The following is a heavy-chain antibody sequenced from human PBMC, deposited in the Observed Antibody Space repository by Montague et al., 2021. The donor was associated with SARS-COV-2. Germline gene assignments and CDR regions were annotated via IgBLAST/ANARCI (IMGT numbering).Heavy chain of an antibody. D-gene: IGHD4-17*01. CDR2: INHSGST. Sequence: SETLSLTCAVYGGSFSGYYWSWIRQPPGKGLEWIGEINHSGSTNYNPSLKNRVTISVDTSKNQFSLKLSSVTAADTAVYYCARGQSVTTFCAAFYGMDAWGRGTTVTVSS. CDR1: GGSFSGYY. J-gene: IGHJ6*02. CDR3: ARGQSVTTFCAAFYGMDA. V-gene: IGHV4-34*01.